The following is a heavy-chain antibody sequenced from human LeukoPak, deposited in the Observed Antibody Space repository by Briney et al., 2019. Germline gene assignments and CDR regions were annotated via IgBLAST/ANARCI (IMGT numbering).Heavy chain of an antibody. Sequence: SQTLSLTCTVSGASISSGTYYWSWIRQHPGKGLEWIGYIYHNRSIYYNPSLKSRVTISVDTSKNQFSLKLSSVTAADTAVYYCARDLLDTAMVHYWYFDLWGRGTLVAVSS. V-gene: IGHV4-31*03. CDR2: IYHNRSI. CDR3: ARDLLDTAMVHYWYFDL. J-gene: IGHJ2*01. CDR1: GASISSGTYY. D-gene: IGHD5-18*01.